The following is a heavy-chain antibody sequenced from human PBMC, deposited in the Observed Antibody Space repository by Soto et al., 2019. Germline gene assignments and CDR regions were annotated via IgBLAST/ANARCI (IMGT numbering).Heavy chain of an antibody. Sequence: SVKVSCKACGGTFSSYAISWVLQAAGEGLEWMGWIIPIFGTANYAQKFQGRVTITADESTSTAYMELSSLRSEDTAVYYCARAVDTAMLNYWFDPWGQGTLVTVSS. CDR3: ARAVDTAMLNYWFDP. V-gene: IGHV1-69*13. J-gene: IGHJ5*02. CDR1: GGTFSSYA. CDR2: IIPIFGTA. D-gene: IGHD5-18*01.